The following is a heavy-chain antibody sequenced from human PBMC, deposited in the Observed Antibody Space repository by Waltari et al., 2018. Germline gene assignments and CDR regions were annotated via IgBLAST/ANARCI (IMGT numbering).Heavy chain of an antibody. V-gene: IGHV3-74*01. CDR3: ARAGSYRFDY. CDR2: IDRDGSPT. D-gene: IGHD3-16*02. Sequence: EVQLVESGGGLVQPGGSLRLSCVASGFTFSTYWMHWVRQAPGKGLVWVSRIDRDGSPTNYADSVKGRFTISRDNAKNTLYLQMNNLGAEDTAVYYCARAGSYRFDYWGQGTLVTVSS. CDR1: GFTFSTYW. J-gene: IGHJ4*02.